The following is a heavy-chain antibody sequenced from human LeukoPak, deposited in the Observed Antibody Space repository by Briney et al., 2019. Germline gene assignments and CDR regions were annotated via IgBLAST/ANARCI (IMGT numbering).Heavy chain of an antibody. Sequence: SQTLSLTCTVSGGSISSGDYYWSWIRQPPGKGLEWIGYIYYSGSTYCNPSLKSRVTISVDTPKNQFSLKLSSVTAADTAVYYCARDPAGGARGSYGFDYWGQGTLVTVSS. CDR2: IYYSGST. J-gene: IGHJ4*02. D-gene: IGHD1-26*01. CDR3: ARDPAGGARGSYGFDY. V-gene: IGHV4-30-4*08. CDR1: GGSISSGDYY.